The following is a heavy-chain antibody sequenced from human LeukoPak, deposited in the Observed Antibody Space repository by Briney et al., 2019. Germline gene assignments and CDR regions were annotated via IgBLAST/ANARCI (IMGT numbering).Heavy chain of an antibody. CDR3: AREGSIVPHQDLDY. CDR1: GFTFISYA. D-gene: IGHD2-21*01. J-gene: IGHJ4*02. Sequence: PGGSLRLSCAASGFTFISYAMTSVRQAPGKGLEMDSSINSRASGAYYADSVKGRFTISRDNAKNSLYLQMNSLRVEDTAVYYCAREGSIVPHQDLDYWGQGSLVTVSS. CDR2: INSRASGA. V-gene: IGHV3-21*06.